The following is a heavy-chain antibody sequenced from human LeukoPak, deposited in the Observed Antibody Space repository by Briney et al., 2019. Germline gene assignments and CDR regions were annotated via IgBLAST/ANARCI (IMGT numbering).Heavy chain of an antibody. J-gene: IGHJ4*02. D-gene: IGHD3-3*01. Sequence: GGSLRLSCAASGFIFSSYAMHWVRQAPGKGLEWVAVISYDGSNKYYADSVKGRFTISRDNSKNTLYLQMNSLRAEDTAVYYCARDRYDFWSGYYLHWGQGTLVTVSS. V-gene: IGHV3-30-3*01. CDR3: ARDRYDFWSGYYLH. CDR2: ISYDGSNK. CDR1: GFIFSSYA.